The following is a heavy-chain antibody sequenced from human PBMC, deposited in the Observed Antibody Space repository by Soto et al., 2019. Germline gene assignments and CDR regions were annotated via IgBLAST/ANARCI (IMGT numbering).Heavy chain of an antibody. D-gene: IGHD5-12*01. J-gene: IGHJ6*02. CDR3: ARDGKWGYTSLTNYYGMDV. V-gene: IGHV1-18*01. CDR1: GYTFTSYG. Sequence: ASVKVSCKASGYTFTSYGISWVRQAPGQGLEWMGWISAYNGNTNYAQKLQGRVTMTTDTSTSTAYMELRSLRSDDTAVYYCARDGKWGYTSLTNYYGMDVWGQGTTVTVYS. CDR2: ISAYNGNT.